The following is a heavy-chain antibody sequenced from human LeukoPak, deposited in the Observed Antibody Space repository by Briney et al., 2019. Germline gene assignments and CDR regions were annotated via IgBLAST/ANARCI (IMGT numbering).Heavy chain of an antibody. CDR2: IVVGSGNT. D-gene: IGHD3-10*01. J-gene: IGHJ4*02. CDR1: GFTFTSSA. CDR3: AADLMVRDIPDY. V-gene: IGHV1-58*01. Sequence: GASVKVSCKASGFTFTSSAVQRVRQARGQRLEWIGWIVVGSGNTNYAQKFQERVTITRDMSTSTAYMELSSLRSEDTAVYYCAADLMVRDIPDYWGQGTLVTVSS.